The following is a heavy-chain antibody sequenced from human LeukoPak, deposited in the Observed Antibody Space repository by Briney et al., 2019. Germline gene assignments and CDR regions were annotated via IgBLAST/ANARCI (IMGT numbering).Heavy chain of an antibody. CDR3: ARKMVPFDY. J-gene: IGHJ4*02. D-gene: IGHD2-8*01. CDR1: GGSISSSSYY. Sequence: PSETLSLTCTVSGGSISSSSYYWGWIRQPPGKGLEWIGSIYYSGSTYYNPSLKSRVTISVDTSKNQFSLKLSSVTAADTAVYYCARKMVPFDYWGQGTLVTVSS. V-gene: IGHV4-39*01. CDR2: IYYSGST.